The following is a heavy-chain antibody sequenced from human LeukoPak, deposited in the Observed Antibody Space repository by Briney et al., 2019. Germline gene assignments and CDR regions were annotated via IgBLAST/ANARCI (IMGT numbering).Heavy chain of an antibody. CDR1: GGSLSSGDYY. CDR3: ARTGGYYYLYYYHGMDV. CDR2: IYHSGTT. J-gene: IGHJ6*02. V-gene: IGHV4-30-4*01. D-gene: IGHD3-10*01. Sequence: PSQTLSLTCTLSGGSLSSGDYYWSWIRQSPGKGLEWIGYIYHSGTTYYNPSLKSRLSMSVDTSKNQFSLDLTSVTPADTAVYYCARTGGYYYLYYYHGMDVWGQGTTVTVSS.